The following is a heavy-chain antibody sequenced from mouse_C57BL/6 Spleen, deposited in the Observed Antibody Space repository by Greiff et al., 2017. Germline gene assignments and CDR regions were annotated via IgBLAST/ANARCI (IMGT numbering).Heavy chain of an antibody. Sequence: VQLQQSGAELVKPGASVKISCKASGYAFSSYWMNWVKQRPGKGLEWIGQIYPGDGDTNYNGKFKGKATLTADKSSSTAYMQRSSLSSEDSAVYFCARVELLRGGAMDDWGQGTSVTVAS. D-gene: IGHD1-1*01. CDR2: IYPGDGDT. CDR1: GYAFSSYW. V-gene: IGHV1-80*01. J-gene: IGHJ4*01. CDR3: ARVELLRGGAMDD.